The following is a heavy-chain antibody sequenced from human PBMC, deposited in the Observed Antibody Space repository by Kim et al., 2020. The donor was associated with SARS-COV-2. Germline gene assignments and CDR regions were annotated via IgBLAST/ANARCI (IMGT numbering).Heavy chain of an antibody. D-gene: IGHD6-6*01. Sequence: GGSLRLSCAASGFTFSSYDMHWVRQATGKGLEWVSAIGTAGDTYYPGSVKGRFTISRENAKNSLYLQMNSLRAGDTAVYYCARGGPYSSSLFGMDVWGQGTTVTVSS. CDR1: GFTFSSYD. V-gene: IGHV3-13*01. CDR2: IGTAGDT. CDR3: ARGGPYSSSLFGMDV. J-gene: IGHJ6*02.